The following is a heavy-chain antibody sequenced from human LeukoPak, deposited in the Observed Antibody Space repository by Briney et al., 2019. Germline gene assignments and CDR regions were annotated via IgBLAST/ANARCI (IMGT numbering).Heavy chain of an antibody. CDR1: GFTFRDYI. Sequence: GGSLRLSCVASGFTFRDYIIHWVRQSPGKGLEWVAVISYDGSNTYYADSVKGRFTISGDNYKNTVYLEMNSLRTEDTAIYYCVGVVYPALVSPLAYWGQGTLVTVSS. J-gene: IGHJ4*02. CDR2: ISYDGSNT. V-gene: IGHV3-30-3*01. D-gene: IGHD5-18*01. CDR3: VGVVYPALVSPLAY.